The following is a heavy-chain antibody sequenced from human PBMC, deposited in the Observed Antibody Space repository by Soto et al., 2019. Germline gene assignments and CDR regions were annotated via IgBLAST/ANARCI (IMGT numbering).Heavy chain of an antibody. CDR2: ITGSGSTT. J-gene: IGHJ4*02. Sequence: EVQLMESGGGLVQPGGSLRLSCAASGFTFSSYAMSWVRQAPGKGLEWVSVITGSGSTTYYADSVKGRFTISIDNSKNTLYLQMNSLRAEDTAVYYCARRGGALGYWGQGTLVTVS. D-gene: IGHD3-16*01. CDR1: GFTFSSYA. CDR3: ARRGGALGY. V-gene: IGHV3-23*01.